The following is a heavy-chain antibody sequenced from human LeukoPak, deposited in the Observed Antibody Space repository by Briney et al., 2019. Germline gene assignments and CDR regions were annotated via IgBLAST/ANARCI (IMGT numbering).Heavy chain of an antibody. CDR1: GYTFTGYY. V-gene: IGHV1-2*02. Sequence: EASLKVSCKASGYTFTGYYMHWVRQDPGQGLEWMGWINPNSGGTNDAQKFKGRVTMTRDTSISKAYMELSMLRSDDTAVYYCARDPCSSTSCYSLDYWGQGTLVTVSS. D-gene: IGHD2-2*02. J-gene: IGHJ4*02. CDR3: ARDPCSSTSCYSLDY. CDR2: INPNSGGT.